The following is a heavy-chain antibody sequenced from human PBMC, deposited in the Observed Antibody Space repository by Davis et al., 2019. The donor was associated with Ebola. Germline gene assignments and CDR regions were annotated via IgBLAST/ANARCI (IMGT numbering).Heavy chain of an antibody. V-gene: IGHV3-30*02. CDR3: ARVLEVTNYYYYGMDV. D-gene: IGHD4-17*01. J-gene: IGHJ6*02. CDR1: GFIFSHYG. Sequence: PGGSLRLSCTVSGFIFSHYGIHWVRQAPGKGLEWLTFIRPDGTDKYYGDSVKGRLTISRDNPKNTLYLQMNSLRAEDTAVYYCARVLEVTNYYYYGMDVWGQGTTVTVSS. CDR2: IRPDGTDK.